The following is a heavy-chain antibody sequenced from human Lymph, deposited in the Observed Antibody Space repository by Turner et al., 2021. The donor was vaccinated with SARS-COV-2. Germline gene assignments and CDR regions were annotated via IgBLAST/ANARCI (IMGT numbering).Heavy chain of an antibody. V-gene: IGHV3-53*02. Sequence: EVQLAETGGGLIQPGGSLRPSCAASGIIVSRNYRNWVRQAPGKGLEFVSFIYSGGTTYYADSVKGRFTISRDNSKNTLYLQMNSLRVEDTAVYYRARDLGTYGMDVWGQGTTVTVSS. J-gene: IGHJ6*02. CDR1: GIIVSRNY. CDR2: IYSGGTT. CDR3: ARDLGTYGMDV. D-gene: IGHD6-13*01.